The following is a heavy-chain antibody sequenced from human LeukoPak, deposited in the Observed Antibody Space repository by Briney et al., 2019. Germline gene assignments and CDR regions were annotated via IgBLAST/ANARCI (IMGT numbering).Heavy chain of an antibody. V-gene: IGHV3-74*01. CDR2: INSDGSST. CDR3: ARGLTGIVGATVDY. Sequence: GGSLRLSCVASGFTFSSYWIHWVRQAPGKGLVWVSRINSDGSSTSYADSVKGRFTISRDNAKNTLYLQMNSLRAEDTAVYYCARGLTGIVGATVDYWGQGTLVTVSS. D-gene: IGHD1-26*01. J-gene: IGHJ4*02. CDR1: GFTFSSYW.